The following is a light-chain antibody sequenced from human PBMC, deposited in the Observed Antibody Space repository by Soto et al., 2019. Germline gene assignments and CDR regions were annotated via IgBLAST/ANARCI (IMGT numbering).Light chain of an antibody. CDR1: QSISSW. J-gene: IGKJ2*01. CDR2: KAS. V-gene: IGKV1-5*03. Sequence: DIQMTQSPSTLSASVGDRVTITCRASQSISSWLAWYQQKPGKAPKLLIYKASSVESGVPSRFSGSGSGTEFTLTISXLQPDDFATYYCQQYNSYSYTFGQGTKLEIK. CDR3: QQYNSYSYT.